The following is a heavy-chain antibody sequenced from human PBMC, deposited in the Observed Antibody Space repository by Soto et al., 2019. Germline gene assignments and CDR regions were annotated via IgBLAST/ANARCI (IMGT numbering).Heavy chain of an antibody. CDR2: ISGSGGST. Sequence: GGSLRLSCAASGFTFSSYAMSWVRQAPGKGLEWVSAISGSGGSTYYADSVKGRFTISRDNSKNTLYLQMNSLRAEDTAVYYCAKDIGEYYDYIWGSPDYWGQGTLVTVSS. D-gene: IGHD3-16*01. CDR1: GFTFSSYA. J-gene: IGHJ4*02. CDR3: AKDIGEYYDYIWGSPDY. V-gene: IGHV3-23*01.